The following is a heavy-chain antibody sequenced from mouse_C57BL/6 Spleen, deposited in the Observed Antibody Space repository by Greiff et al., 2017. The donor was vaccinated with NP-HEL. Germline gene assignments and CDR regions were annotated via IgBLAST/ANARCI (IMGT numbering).Heavy chain of an antibody. V-gene: IGHV14-1*01. Sequence: VQLQQSGAELVRPGASVKLSCTASGFNIKDYYMHWVKQRPEQGLEWIGWIDPEDGDTEYAPKFQGKATMTADTSSNTAYLQLSSLTSEDTAVYYGTRDYYGSSYVFAYWGQGTLVTVSA. CDR1: GFNIKDYY. CDR3: TRDYYGSSYVFAY. D-gene: IGHD1-1*01. CDR2: IDPEDGDT. J-gene: IGHJ3*01.